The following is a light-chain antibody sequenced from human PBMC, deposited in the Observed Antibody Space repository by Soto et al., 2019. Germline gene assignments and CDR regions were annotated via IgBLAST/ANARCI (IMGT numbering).Light chain of an antibody. V-gene: IGKV2-28*01. CDR1: QSLLHGNGRTY. CDR2: WSS. Sequence: DIVMTQSPLSLPVTPGEPASISCSSSQSLLHGNGRTYLDWYLQKPGQSPQLLIHWSSYRAPGDPDRFSGNGSGKDFTVEVSRVEAEDVGVYYCMQDLDIPYTFGRGTELEIK. J-gene: IGKJ2*01. CDR3: MQDLDIPYT.